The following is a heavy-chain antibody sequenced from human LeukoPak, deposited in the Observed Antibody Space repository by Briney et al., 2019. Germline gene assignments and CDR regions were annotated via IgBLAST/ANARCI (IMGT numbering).Heavy chain of an antibody. V-gene: IGHV3-53*01. CDR2: IYSGGNT. D-gene: IGHD4-17*01. Sequence: GGSLRLSCTVSGFTVSSNSMSWVRQAPGKGLEGVSFIYSGGNTHYSDSVKGRFTISRDNSKNTLYLQMNSLRADDKAVYYCARRAGEYSHPYDYWGQGTLVTVSS. CDR3: ARRAGEYSHPYDY. J-gene: IGHJ4*02. CDR1: GFTVSSNS.